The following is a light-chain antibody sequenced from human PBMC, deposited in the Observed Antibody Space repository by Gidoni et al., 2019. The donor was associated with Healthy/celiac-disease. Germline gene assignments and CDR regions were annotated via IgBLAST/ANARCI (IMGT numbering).Light chain of an antibody. CDR3: QSYDSSLSGPNWL. CDR1: SSNIGAGYD. J-gene: IGLJ3*02. Sequence: QSVLTQPPSVSGAPGQRVTIPCTGSSSNIGAGYDVHWYQQLPGTAPKLLIYGNSNRPSGVPDRFSGSNSATSASLAITGLQAEDEADYYCQSYDSSLSGPNWLFGGGTKLTVL. V-gene: IGLV1-40*01. CDR2: GNS.